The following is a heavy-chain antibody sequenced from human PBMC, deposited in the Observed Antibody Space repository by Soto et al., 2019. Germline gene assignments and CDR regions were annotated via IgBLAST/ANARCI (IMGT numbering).Heavy chain of an antibody. CDR1: GGTFRSYT. Sequence: SVKVSCKASGGTFRSYTISWVRQAPGQGLEWMGRIIPILGIANYAQKFQGRVTITADKSTSTAYMELSSLRSEDTAVYYCASRLAANADAFDIWGQGTTVTVSS. V-gene: IGHV1-69*02. CDR2: IIPILGIA. D-gene: IGHD2-15*01. CDR3: ASRLAANADAFDI. J-gene: IGHJ3*02.